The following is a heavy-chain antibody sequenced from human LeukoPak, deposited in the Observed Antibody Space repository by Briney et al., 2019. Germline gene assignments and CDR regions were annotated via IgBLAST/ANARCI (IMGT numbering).Heavy chain of an antibody. Sequence: TGGSLRLSCAASGFTFSTYPMHWVRQAPGKGLEWVAVISFDGSNKHYGDSVKGRFTISRDDSKNTLYLQMDSPGAEDTAVYYCARDRSSNLYYYYDMDVWGQGTTVTVSS. CDR1: GFTFSTYP. J-gene: IGHJ6*02. CDR2: ISFDGSNK. D-gene: IGHD6-13*01. V-gene: IGHV3-30-3*01. CDR3: ARDRSSNLYYYYDMDV.